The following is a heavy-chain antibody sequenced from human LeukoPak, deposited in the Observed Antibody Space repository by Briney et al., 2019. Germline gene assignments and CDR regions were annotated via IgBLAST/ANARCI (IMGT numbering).Heavy chain of an antibody. CDR1: GDSVSSNSAA. CDR2: TYYRSKWYN. D-gene: IGHD1-26*01. J-gene: IGHJ5*02. CDR3: ARWDLGGASTGFAP. V-gene: IGHV6-1*01. Sequence: SQTLSLTCAVSGDSVSSNSAAWNWIRQSPSRGLEWLGRTYYRSKWYNDYAVSVKSRITINPDTSKIQSPLQLSSVTPEDTAVYYCARWDLGGASTGFAPWGQGTLVTVSS.